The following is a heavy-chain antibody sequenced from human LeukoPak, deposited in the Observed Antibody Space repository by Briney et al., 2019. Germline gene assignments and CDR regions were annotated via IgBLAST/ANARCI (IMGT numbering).Heavy chain of an antibody. J-gene: IGHJ4*02. CDR3: ARAPPYCSSTSCYVDH. CDR1: GGSLSSGGYS. D-gene: IGHD2-2*01. Sequence: SQTLSLTCAVSGGSLSSGGYSWSWIRQPPGKGLEWIGYIYHSGSTYYNPSLKSRVTISVDRSKNQFSLKLSSVTAADTAVYYCARAPPYCSSTSCYVDHWGQGTLVTVSS. CDR2: IYHSGST. V-gene: IGHV4-30-2*01.